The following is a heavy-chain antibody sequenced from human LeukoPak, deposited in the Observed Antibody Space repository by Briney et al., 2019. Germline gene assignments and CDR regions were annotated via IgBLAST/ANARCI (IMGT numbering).Heavy chain of an antibody. CDR3: ARVEAWTTVRD. D-gene: IGHD4-17*01. CDR1: GYTFTDYY. CDR2: INSNSGGT. J-gene: IGHJ4*02. Sequence: GASVKVSCKASGYTFTDYYMHWVRQAPGQGLEWMGWINSNSGGTNYALKFQGRVTMTRDTSISTAYMDLSSLRSDDTAVYYCARVEAWTTVRDWGQGTLVTVSS. V-gene: IGHV1-2*02.